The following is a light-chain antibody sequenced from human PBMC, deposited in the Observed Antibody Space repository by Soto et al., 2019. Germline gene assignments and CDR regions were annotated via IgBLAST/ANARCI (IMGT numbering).Light chain of an antibody. Sequence: DIVMTQSPDSLAVSLGERATIDCKSSQSLLYGGNDRNYLAWYQHKPGQSPKLIMYWASTREAGVPDRFSGSGSGTHFTFTISSLQAEDVAVYYCQQYYTTPQTFGQGTKLEIK. CDR2: WAS. CDR3: QQYYTTPQT. J-gene: IGKJ2*01. CDR1: QSLLYGGNDRNY. V-gene: IGKV4-1*01.